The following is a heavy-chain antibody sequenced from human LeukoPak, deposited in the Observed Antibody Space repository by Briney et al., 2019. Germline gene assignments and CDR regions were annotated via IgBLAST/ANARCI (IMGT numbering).Heavy chain of an antibody. CDR3: ARLARSSALTFDY. Sequence: SETLSLTCAVYGGSISSYYWSWIRQPPGKGLEWIGYIYTSGSTNYNPSLKSRVTISVDTSKNQFSLKLSSVTAADTAVYYCARLARSSALTFDYWGQGTLVTVSS. CDR1: GGSISSYY. D-gene: IGHD6-19*01. CDR2: IYTSGST. J-gene: IGHJ4*02. V-gene: IGHV4-4*09.